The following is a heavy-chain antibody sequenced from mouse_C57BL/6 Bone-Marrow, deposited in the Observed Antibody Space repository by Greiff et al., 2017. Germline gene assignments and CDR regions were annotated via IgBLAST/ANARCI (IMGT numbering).Heavy chain of an antibody. V-gene: IGHV5-17*01. CDR3: ARGWLPAWFAY. J-gene: IGHJ3*01. Sequence: EVMLVESGGGLVKPGGSLKLSCAASGFTFSDYGMHWVRQAPEKGLEWVAYISRGSSTIYYAAKVKGRFTISRDNAKNTLFLQMTSLRSEDTAMYYCARGWLPAWFAYWGQGTLVTVSA. D-gene: IGHD2-2*01. CDR2: ISRGSSTI. CDR1: GFTFSDYG.